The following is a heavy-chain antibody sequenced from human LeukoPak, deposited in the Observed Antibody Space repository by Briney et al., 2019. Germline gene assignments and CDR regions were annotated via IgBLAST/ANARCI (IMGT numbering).Heavy chain of an antibody. J-gene: IGHJ3*02. Sequence: GASVKVSCKASGGTFSSYAISWVRQAPGQGLEWMGGIIPIFGTANYAQKLQGRVTITADESTSTAYMELSSLRSEDTAVYYCARALSTTDAFDIWGQGTMVTVSS. CDR3: ARALSTTDAFDI. V-gene: IGHV1-69*13. CDR2: IIPIFGTA. CDR1: GGTFSSYA. D-gene: IGHD4-11*01.